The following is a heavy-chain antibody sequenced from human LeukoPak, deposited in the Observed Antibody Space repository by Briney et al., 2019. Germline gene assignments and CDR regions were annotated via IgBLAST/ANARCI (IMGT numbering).Heavy chain of an antibody. CDR2: ISSSSSYI. V-gene: IGHV3-21*04. Sequence: GGSLRLSCAASGFTFSSYSMNWVRQAPGKGLEWVSSISSSSSYIYYADSVKGRFTISRDSAKNSLYLQMNSPRAEDTAVYYCARDGGTVTRPGAGRGNYYYGMDVWGQGTTVTVSS. CDR3: ARDGGTVTRPGAGRGNYYYGMDV. J-gene: IGHJ6*02. D-gene: IGHD4-17*01. CDR1: GFTFSSYS.